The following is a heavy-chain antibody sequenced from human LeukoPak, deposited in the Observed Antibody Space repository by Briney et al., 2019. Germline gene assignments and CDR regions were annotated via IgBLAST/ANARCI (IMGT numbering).Heavy chain of an antibody. CDR2: INPNSGGT. J-gene: IGHJ6*02. CDR3: ARNRVNAYYYGMDV. V-gene: IGHV1-2*02. Sequence: ASVKVSCKASGYTFTGYYMHWVRQAPGQGLEWMGWINPNSGGTNYAQRFQGRVTMTRDTSISTAYMELSRLRSDDTAVYYCARNRVNAYYYGMDVWGQGTTVTVSS. D-gene: IGHD1-14*01. CDR1: GYTFTGYY.